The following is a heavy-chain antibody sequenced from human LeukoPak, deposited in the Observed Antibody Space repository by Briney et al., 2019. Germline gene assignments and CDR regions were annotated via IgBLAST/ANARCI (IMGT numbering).Heavy chain of an antibody. D-gene: IGHD3-10*01. CDR1: GFTFSNYW. V-gene: IGHV3-7*01. CDR3: ARLGLVWFGELTAFDY. CDR2: IKQDGSEK. J-gene: IGHJ4*02. Sequence: GGSLRLSCAASGFTFSNYWMSWVRQAPGKGLEWMANIKQDGSEKYYVDSLKGRFTILRDNAKNSLYLQMNSLRAEDTAVYYCARLGLVWFGELTAFDYWGQGTLVTVSS.